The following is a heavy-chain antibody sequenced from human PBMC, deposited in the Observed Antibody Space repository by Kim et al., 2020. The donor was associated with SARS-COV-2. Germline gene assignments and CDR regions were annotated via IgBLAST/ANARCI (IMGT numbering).Heavy chain of an antibody. V-gene: IGHV4-39*01. Sequence: PSRKSRVTISVDTSKNQFSLKLSSVTAADTAVYYCARTSPNHWNEAQIDPWGQGTLVTVSS. J-gene: IGHJ5*02. D-gene: IGHD1-1*01. CDR3: ARTSPNHWNEAQIDP.